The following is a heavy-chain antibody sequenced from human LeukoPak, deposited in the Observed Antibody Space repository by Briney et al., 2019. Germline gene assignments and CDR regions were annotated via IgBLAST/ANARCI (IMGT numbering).Heavy chain of an antibody. J-gene: IGHJ6*02. Sequence: GGSLRLSCAASGFTFSSYSMNWVRQAPGKGLEGVSYISSSSNIYYADSVKGRFAISRDNAKNSLYLQMNSLRAEDTAVYYCARDTRYDGMDVWGQGTAVPVSS. CDR3: ARDTRYDGMDV. CDR2: ISSSSNI. CDR1: GFTFSSYS. D-gene: IGHD1-14*01. V-gene: IGHV3-48*01.